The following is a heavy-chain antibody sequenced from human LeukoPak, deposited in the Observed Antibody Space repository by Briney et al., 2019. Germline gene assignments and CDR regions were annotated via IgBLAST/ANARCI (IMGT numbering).Heavy chain of an antibody. CDR3: ARDEGSSLSVYGSGSGTYDY. J-gene: IGHJ4*02. CDR2: IHHSGST. D-gene: IGHD3-10*01. CDR1: GYSISSGFF. Sequence: PSETLSLTCTVSGYSISSGFFWGWIRQPPGEGLEWIGSIHHSGSTYYNPSLKSRVTISVDTSKNQFSLKLSSVTAADTAVYYCARDEGSSLSVYGSGSGTYDYWGQGTLVTVSS. V-gene: IGHV4-38-2*02.